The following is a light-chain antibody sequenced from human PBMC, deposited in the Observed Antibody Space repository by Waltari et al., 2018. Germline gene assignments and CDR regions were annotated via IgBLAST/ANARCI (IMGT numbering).Light chain of an antibody. CDR2: GAS. V-gene: IGKV3-15*01. Sequence: EIVLTQSLASLSLSPGERATPSCRASQSVTTNLAWYQQKPGQAPRLLIYGASTRAAGIPVRFSGSGSGTEFTLTVSGLQSEDFAIYYCQQYNDWPPWTFGQGTKVEIK. CDR1: QSVTTN. J-gene: IGKJ1*01. CDR3: QQYNDWPPWT.